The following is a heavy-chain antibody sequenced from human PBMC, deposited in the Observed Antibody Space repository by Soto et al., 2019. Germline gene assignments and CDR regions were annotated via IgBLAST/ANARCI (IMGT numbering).Heavy chain of an antibody. D-gene: IGHD3-3*01. CDR2: IYHSGST. J-gene: IGHJ4*02. CDR3: ARGPGGWAIFGRPWGYYFDY. V-gene: IGHV4-30-2*01. CDR1: GGSISSGGYS. Sequence: QLQLQESGSGLVKPSQTLSLTCAVSGGSISSGGYSWSWIRQPPGKGLEWIGYIYHSGSTYYNPSLKSRVTISVDRSKNQFSLKLSSVTAADTAVYYCARGPGGWAIFGRPWGYYFDYWGQGTLVTVSS.